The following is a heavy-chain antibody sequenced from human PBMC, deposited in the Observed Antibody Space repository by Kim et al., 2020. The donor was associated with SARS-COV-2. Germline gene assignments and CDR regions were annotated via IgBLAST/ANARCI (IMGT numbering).Heavy chain of an antibody. D-gene: IGHD3-9*01. CDR3: AKVLRYFDWLPSPIDY. CDR1: GFTFSSYG. J-gene: IGHJ4*01. Sequence: GGSLRLSCAASGFTFSSYGMHWVRQAPGKGLEWVAVISYDGSNKYYADSVKGRFTISRDNSKNTLYLQMNSLRAEDTAVYYCAKVLRYFDWLPSPIDYWGQGTLVTDAS. V-gene: IGHV3-30*18. CDR2: ISYDGSNK.